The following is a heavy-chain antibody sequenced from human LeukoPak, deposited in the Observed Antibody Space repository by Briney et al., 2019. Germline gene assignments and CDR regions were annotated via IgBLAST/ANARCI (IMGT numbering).Heavy chain of an antibody. Sequence: GGSLRLSCAASGFTFSSYAMHWVRQAPGKGLEWVAFILSDGSTKYYEDSVKGRFSISRDNSNKTLYLQMNSLSAEDTGMYYCATPPYGTDTYGSWFESWGQGTLVTVSS. J-gene: IGHJ5*01. CDR2: ILSDGSTK. V-gene: IGHV3-30*02. CDR1: GFTFSSYA. CDR3: ATPPYGTDTYGSWFES. D-gene: IGHD3-10*01.